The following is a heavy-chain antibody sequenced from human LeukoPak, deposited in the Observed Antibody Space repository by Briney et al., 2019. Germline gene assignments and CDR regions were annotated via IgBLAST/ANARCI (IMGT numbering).Heavy chain of an antibody. CDR3: AKDRPYCSSTSCYYYMDV. V-gene: IGHV3-23*01. Sequence: GGSLRLSCAASGFTFSSYSMNWVRQAPGKGLEWVSAISGSGGSTYYADSVKGRFTISRDNSKNTLYLQMNSLRAEDTAVYYCAKDRPYCSSTSCYYYMDVWGKGTTVTISS. D-gene: IGHD2-2*01. CDR1: GFTFSSYS. J-gene: IGHJ6*03. CDR2: ISGSGGST.